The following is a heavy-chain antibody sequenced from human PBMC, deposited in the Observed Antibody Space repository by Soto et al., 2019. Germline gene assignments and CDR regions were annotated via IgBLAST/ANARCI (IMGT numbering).Heavy chain of an antibody. CDR1: GGSISSYY. J-gene: IGHJ4*02. Sequence: SETLSLTCTVSGGSISSYYWSWIRQPPGKGLEWIGYIYYSGSTNYNPSLKSRVTISVDTSKNQFSLKLSSVTAADTAVYYCARGDSPYSSSSPFDYWGQGTLVTVS. D-gene: IGHD6-6*01. V-gene: IGHV4-59*01. CDR3: ARGDSPYSSSSPFDY. CDR2: IYYSGST.